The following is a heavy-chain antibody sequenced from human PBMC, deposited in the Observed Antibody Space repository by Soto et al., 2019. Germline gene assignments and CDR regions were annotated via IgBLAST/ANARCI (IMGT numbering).Heavy chain of an antibody. CDR3: ARIETLTDHNTRGTDLDF. CDR2: IIPVFNAA. CDR1: GGTFGSHT. Sequence: QVQLVQSGAEVKKPGSSVRVSCKVSGGTFGSHTFTWVRQAPGQGLEWMGEIIPVFNAANYAQRFQDRVTITEERSATTGYLELSSLTSADTATYYCARIETLTDHNTRGTDLDFWCQGTLV. V-gene: IGHV1-69*06. J-gene: IGHJ4*02. D-gene: IGHD3-16*01.